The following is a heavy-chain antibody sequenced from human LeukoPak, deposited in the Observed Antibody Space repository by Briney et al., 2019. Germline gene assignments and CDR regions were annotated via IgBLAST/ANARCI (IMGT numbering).Heavy chain of an antibody. CDR3: ARVSIIDDLWSGYINYFDY. V-gene: IGHV3-20*04. J-gene: IGHJ4*02. Sequence: RPGGSLRLSCAASGFTFDDYGMSWVRQAPGKGLEWVSGINWNGGSTGYADSVKGRFTISRDNAKNSLYLQMNSLRAEDTALYYCARVSIIDDLWSGYINYFDYWGRGTLVTVSS. CDR2: INWNGGST. CDR1: GFTFDDYG. D-gene: IGHD3-3*01.